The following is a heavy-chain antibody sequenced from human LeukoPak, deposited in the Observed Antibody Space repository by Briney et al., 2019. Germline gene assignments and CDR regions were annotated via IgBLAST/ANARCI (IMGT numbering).Heavy chain of an antibody. CDR3: AKAMTTITTAYDY. V-gene: IGHV3-23*01. D-gene: IGHD4-11*01. Sequence: GGSLRLSCAASGFTFSIHDMYWIRQSPGKGLECVSVISRGGISYYADSVKGRFTISRDNSNNTLYLQMSSLTVEDTAVYYCAKAMTTITTAYDYWGQGTLVTVSS. CDR2: ISRGGIS. J-gene: IGHJ4*02. CDR1: GFTFSIHD.